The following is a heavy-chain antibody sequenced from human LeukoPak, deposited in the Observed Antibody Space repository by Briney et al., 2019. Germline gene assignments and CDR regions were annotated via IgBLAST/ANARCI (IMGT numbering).Heavy chain of an antibody. CDR2: IGAYNGNT. J-gene: IGHJ6*03. V-gene: IGHV1-18*01. D-gene: IGHD3-9*01. CDR3: ARDRYDILTGYYPYYYYYYMDV. CDR1: GGTFSSYT. Sequence: GASVKVSCKASGGTFSSYTISWVRQAPGQGLEWMGWIGAYNGNTNYAQKLQGRVTMTTDTSTSTAYMELRSLRSDDTAVYYCARDRYDILTGYYPYYYYYYMDVWGKGTTVTVSS.